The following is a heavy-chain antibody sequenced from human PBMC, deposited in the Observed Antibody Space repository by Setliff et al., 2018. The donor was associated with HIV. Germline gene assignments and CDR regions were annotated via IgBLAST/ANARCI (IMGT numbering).Heavy chain of an antibody. CDR1: GFTFMDYA. Sequence: GGSLRLSCAASGFTFMDYALNWVRQAPGKGLEWVSTISSSSSYRYYADSMNGRFTISRDNARNSLYLEMNSLRAEDTAVYYCARSRSTMDAVDIWGQGTMVTVSS. V-gene: IGHV3-21*01. CDR3: ARSRSTMDAVDI. CDR2: ISSSSSYR. J-gene: IGHJ3*02.